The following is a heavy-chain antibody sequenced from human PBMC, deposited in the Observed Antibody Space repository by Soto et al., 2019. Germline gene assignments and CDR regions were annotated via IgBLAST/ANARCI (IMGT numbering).Heavy chain of an antibody. CDR3: AIDLDCSGGSCYPAGNWFDP. J-gene: IGHJ5*02. CDR1: GFTFSSYA. CDR2: ISYDGSNK. Sequence: QVQLVESGGGVVQPGRSLRLSCAASGFTFSSYAMHWVRQAPGKGLEWVAVISYDGSNKYYADSVKGRFTISRDNSKNTLYLQMNSLRAEDTAVYYCAIDLDCSGGSCYPAGNWFDPWGQGTLVTVSS. V-gene: IGHV3-30-3*01. D-gene: IGHD2-15*01.